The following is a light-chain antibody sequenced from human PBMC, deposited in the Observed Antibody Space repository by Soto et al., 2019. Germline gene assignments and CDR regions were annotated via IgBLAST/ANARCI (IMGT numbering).Light chain of an antibody. CDR1: ESISRH. CDR3: QQSYSTLSIS. Sequence: DIQMTQSPSSLSASVGDRVTITCRASESISRHLHWYQQKPGKAPNLLIYAASTLQNGVPSRFSGSGSWTDVSITISSLQPEDFATYYCQQSYSTLSISFGQGTRLEIK. J-gene: IGKJ5*01. V-gene: IGKV1-39*01. CDR2: AAS.